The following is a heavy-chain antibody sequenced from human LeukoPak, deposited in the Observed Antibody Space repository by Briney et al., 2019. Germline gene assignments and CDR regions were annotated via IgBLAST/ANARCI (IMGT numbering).Heavy chain of an antibody. CDR1: GGSISSGGYY. Sequence: PSETLSLTCTVSGGSISSGGYYWSWIRQHPGKGLEWIGYIYYSGSTYYNPSLKSRVTISVDTSKNQFSLELSSVTAADTAVYYCARGGAARHWFDPWGQGTLVTVSS. CDR3: ARGGAARHWFDP. J-gene: IGHJ5*02. D-gene: IGHD6-13*01. V-gene: IGHV4-31*03. CDR2: IYYSGST.